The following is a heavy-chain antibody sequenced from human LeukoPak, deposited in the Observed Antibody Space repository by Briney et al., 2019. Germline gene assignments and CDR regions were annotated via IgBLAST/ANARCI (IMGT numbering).Heavy chain of an antibody. CDR2: INPNSGGT. CDR1: GYTFTGYY. D-gene: IGHD3-22*01. Sequence: ASVKVSCKASGYTFTGYYMHWVRQAPGQGLKWMGWINPNSGGTNYAQKFQGRVTMTRDTSISTAYMELSRLRSDDTAVYYCARGARSTNSGYYNIDYWGQGTLVTVSS. J-gene: IGHJ4*02. CDR3: ARGARSTNSGYYNIDY. V-gene: IGHV1-2*02.